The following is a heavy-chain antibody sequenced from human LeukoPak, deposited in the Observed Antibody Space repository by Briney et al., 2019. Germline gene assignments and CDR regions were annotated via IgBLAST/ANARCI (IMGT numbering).Heavy chain of an antibody. V-gene: IGHV3-48*04. CDR3: AREAYYDSSGFSAY. CDR1: GFTFSSYS. J-gene: IGHJ4*02. D-gene: IGHD3-22*01. Sequence: PGGSLRLSCAASGFTFSSYSMNWVRQAPGKGLEWVSYISSSSSTIYYADSVKGRFTISRDNAKNSLYLQMNSLRAEDTAVYYCAREAYYDSSGFSAYWGQGTLVTVSS. CDR2: ISSSSSTI.